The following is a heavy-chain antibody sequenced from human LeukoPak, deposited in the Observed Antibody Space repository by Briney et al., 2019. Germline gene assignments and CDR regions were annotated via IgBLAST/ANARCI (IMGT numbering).Heavy chain of an antibody. J-gene: IGHJ5*02. V-gene: IGHV1-2*02. D-gene: IGHD5-18*01. CDR1: GYTFTGYY. CDR2: INPNSGGT. Sequence: GASVKVSCKASGYTFTGYYMHWVRRAPGQGLEWMGWINPNSGGTNYAQKFQGRVTMTRDTSISTAYMELSRLRSDDTAVYYCARDLESTDTAISNWFDPWGQGTLVTVSS. CDR3: ARDLESTDTAISNWFDP.